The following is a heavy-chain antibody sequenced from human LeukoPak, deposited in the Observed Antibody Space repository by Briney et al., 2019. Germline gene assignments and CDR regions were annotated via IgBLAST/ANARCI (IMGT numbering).Heavy chain of an antibody. D-gene: IGHD6-19*01. CDR3: ARQRAVAGLKAVPDY. CDR2: IYPGDSDT. Sequence: GESLKISCKGSGYIFPNYWIGWVRQMPGKGLQWMGFIYPGDSDTRYSPSFQGQVTISADKSISTAYLQWSSLKASDTAMYYCARQRAVAGLKAVPDYWGQGTLVTVSS. J-gene: IGHJ4*02. V-gene: IGHV5-51*01. CDR1: GYIFPNYW.